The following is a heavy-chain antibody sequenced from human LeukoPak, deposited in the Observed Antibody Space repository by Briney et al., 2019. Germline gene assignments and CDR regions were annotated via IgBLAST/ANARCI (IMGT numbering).Heavy chain of an antibody. J-gene: IGHJ4*02. D-gene: IGHD3-22*01. V-gene: IGHV1-46*01. CDR2: INPSGGST. CDR3: AGVRSSGYQFDY. CDR1: GYTFTSYY. Sequence: ASVKVSCKASGYTFTSYYMHWVRQAPGQGLEWMGIINPSGGSTSYAQKFQGRVTMTRDTSTSTVYMELSSLRSEDTAVYYCAGVRSSGYQFDYWGQGTPVTVSS.